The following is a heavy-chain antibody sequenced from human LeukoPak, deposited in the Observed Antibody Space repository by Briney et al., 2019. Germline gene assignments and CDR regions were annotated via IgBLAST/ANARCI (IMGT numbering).Heavy chain of an antibody. J-gene: IGHJ3*02. Sequence: PSETLSLTCTVSGGSISSYYWSWIRQPAGKGLEWIGRIYTSGSTNYNPSLKSRVTMSLDTSRNQFSLKLNSVTAADTAVYYCAKSNGYGLVDIWGQGTMVTVSS. CDR3: AKSNGYGLVDI. CDR2: IYTSGST. CDR1: GGSISSYY. V-gene: IGHV4-4*07. D-gene: IGHD3-10*01.